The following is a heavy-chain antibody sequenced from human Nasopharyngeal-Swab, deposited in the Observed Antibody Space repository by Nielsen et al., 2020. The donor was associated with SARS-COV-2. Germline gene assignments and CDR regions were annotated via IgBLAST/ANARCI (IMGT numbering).Heavy chain of an antibody. CDR2: MYHDGRT. D-gene: IGHD3-10*01. J-gene: IGHJ4*02. CDR3: AREVYYRFDY. Sequence: WIRQPPGKGLEWVSVMYHDGRTYYTDSVKGRFTISRDNSKNTVYLQMNSLRAEDTAVYYCAREVYYRFDYWGQGTLVTVSS. V-gene: IGHV3-66*01.